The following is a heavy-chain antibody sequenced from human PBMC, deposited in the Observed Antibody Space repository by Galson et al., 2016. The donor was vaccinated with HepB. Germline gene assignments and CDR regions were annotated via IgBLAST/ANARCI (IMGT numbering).Heavy chain of an antibody. Sequence: SETLSLTCTVSGGSVTIGSYYWSWIRQPPGKGLEWIGYIYYSGSTNYNPSLKSRVTISVDTSKNQFSLKLSSVTAADTAVYYCARSLYTSSSATAWFDPWGQGTLVTVSS. D-gene: IGHD6-6*01. V-gene: IGHV4-61*01. J-gene: IGHJ5*02. CDR1: GGSVTIGSYY. CDR3: ARSLYTSSSATAWFDP. CDR2: IYYSGST.